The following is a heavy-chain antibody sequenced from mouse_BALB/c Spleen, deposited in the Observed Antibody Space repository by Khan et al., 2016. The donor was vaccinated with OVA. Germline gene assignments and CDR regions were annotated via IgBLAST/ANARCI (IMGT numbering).Heavy chain of an antibody. Sequence: EVKLQESGAELVKPGASVKLSCTASGFNIKDTYMHWVKQRPEQGLEWIGRIDPANGNTKYDPKFQGKATITADTSSNTAYLQLSSLTSEDTAVYYCARHGYYYYAMDYWGQGTSVTVSS. V-gene: IGHV14-3*02. CDR2: IDPANGNT. J-gene: IGHJ4*01. CDR3: ARHGYYYYAMDY. D-gene: IGHD2-3*01. CDR1: GFNIKDTY.